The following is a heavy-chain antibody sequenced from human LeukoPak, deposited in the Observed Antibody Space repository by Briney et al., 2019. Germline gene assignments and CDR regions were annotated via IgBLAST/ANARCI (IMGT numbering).Heavy chain of an antibody. CDR1: GFTFSSYA. J-gene: IGHJ5*02. CDR2: IRAGGGST. CDR3: AKDGGSGMGFDP. D-gene: IGHD3-10*01. V-gene: IGHV3-23*01. Sequence: GGSLRLSCAASGFTFSSYAMTWVRQAPGKGLEWVSGIRAGGGSTNFADSVRGRFTLSTDNSENTLYLQMNSLRAEDAAIYYCAKDGGSGMGFDPWGQGTLVTVSS.